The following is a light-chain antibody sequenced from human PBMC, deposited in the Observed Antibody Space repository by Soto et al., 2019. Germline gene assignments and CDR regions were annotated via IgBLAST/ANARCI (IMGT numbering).Light chain of an antibody. V-gene: IGLV2-23*02. CDR3: CSYAHISWV. CDR1: SSDVGTYNR. CDR2: EVS. Sequence: QSALTQPASVSGSPGQSITISCTGTSSDVGTYNRVSWYQQHPGKAPKLIIYEVSKRPSGVSYRFSGSKSGNTASLTISGLQAEDEAGYYCCSYAHISWVFGGGTKLTVL. J-gene: IGLJ3*02.